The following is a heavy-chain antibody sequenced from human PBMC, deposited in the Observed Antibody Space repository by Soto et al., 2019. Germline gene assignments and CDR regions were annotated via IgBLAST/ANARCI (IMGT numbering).Heavy chain of an antibody. CDR2: ISSSSSTI. J-gene: IGHJ6*02. V-gene: IGHV3-48*02. Sequence: GGSLRLSCAASGFTFSSHSMNWVRQAPGKGLEWVSYISSSSSTIYYADSVKGRFTISRDNAKNSLYLQMNSLRDEDTAVYYCARREGFEYYYGMDVWGQGTTVTVSS. CDR3: ARREGFEYYYGMDV. CDR1: GFTFSSHS.